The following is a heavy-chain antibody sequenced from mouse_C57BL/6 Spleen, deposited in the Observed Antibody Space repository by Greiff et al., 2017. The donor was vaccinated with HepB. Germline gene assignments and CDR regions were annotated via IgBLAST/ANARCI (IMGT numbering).Heavy chain of an antibody. D-gene: IGHD2-4*01. CDR3: ARHEEDYDYHYFDY. CDR2: FYPGSGSI. Sequence: VKLVESGAELARPGASVKLSCKASGYTFTSYGISWVKQRSGQGLEWIGWFYPGSGSIKYNEKFKDKATLTADKSSSTVYMELSRLTSEDSAVYFCARHEEDYDYHYFDYWGQGTTLTVSS. V-gene: IGHV1-62-2*01. CDR1: GYTFTSYG. J-gene: IGHJ2*01.